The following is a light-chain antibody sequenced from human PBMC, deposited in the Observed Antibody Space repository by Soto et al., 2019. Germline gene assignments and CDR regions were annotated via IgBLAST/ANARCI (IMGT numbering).Light chain of an antibody. Sequence: EIVLTQSPATLSVSPGERATLSCWASQSVSSKLAWYQQKPGQAPRLLIYGASTRATGIPARFSGSGSGTEFTLTISSLQSEDFAVYYCQQYNNWPPITFGQGTRLEIK. CDR2: GAS. CDR1: QSVSSK. V-gene: IGKV3D-15*01. J-gene: IGKJ5*01. CDR3: QQYNNWPPIT.